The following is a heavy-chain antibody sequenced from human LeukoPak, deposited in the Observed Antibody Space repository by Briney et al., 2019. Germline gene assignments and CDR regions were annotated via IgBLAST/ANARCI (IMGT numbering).Heavy chain of an antibody. CDR3: ARGPPGGQFDP. J-gene: IGHJ5*02. CDR1: GGSIISYY. Sequence: SETLSLTCTVSGGSIISYYWTWIRQPPGKGLEWIGYIYYSGSTNYNPSLKSSVTISVDTSNNQFSLKLSSVTAADTAMYYCARGPPGGQFDPWGQGTLVTVSS. CDR2: IYYSGST. V-gene: IGHV4-59*01. D-gene: IGHD3-10*01.